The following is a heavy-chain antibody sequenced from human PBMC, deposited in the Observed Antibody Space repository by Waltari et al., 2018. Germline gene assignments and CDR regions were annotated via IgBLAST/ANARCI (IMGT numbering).Heavy chain of an antibody. CDR1: GGTFSSYA. D-gene: IGHD6-13*01. Sequence: GAEVKKPGSSVQVSCKASGGTFSSYAISWVRQAPGQGLEWMGRIIPIFGTANYAQKFQGRVTITADKSTSTAYMELSSLRSEDTAVYYCARGGGYIAAHPFDYWGQGTLVTVSS. CDR2: IIPIFGTA. J-gene: IGHJ4*02. CDR3: ARGGGYIAAHPFDY. V-gene: IGHV1-69*06.